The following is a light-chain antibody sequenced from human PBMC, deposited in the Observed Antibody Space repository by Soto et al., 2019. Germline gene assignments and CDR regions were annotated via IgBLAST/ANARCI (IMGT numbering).Light chain of an antibody. V-gene: IGKV3-15*01. J-gene: IGKJ5*01. Sequence: EIVLTQSPATLSLSPGERATLSCRASQSVSSYLAWYQQKPGQAPRLLIYDASTRATGIPARFSGSGSGTEFTLTISSLQSEDFALYYCQQYNDWPPITFGQGTRLEIK. CDR2: DAS. CDR3: QQYNDWPPIT. CDR1: QSVSSY.